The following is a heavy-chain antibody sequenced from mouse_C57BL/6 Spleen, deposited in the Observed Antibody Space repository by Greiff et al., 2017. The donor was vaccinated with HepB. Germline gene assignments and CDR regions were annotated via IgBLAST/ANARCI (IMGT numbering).Heavy chain of an antibody. Sequence: DVMLVESEGGLVQPGSSMKLSCTASGFTFSDYYMAWVRQVPEKGLEWVANINYDGSSTYYLDSLKSRFIISRDNAKNILYLQMSSLKSEDTATYYCARDAVYGNYWYFDVWGTGTTVTVSS. D-gene: IGHD2-10*02. V-gene: IGHV5-16*01. CDR3: ARDAVYGNYWYFDV. J-gene: IGHJ1*03. CDR2: INYDGSST. CDR1: GFTFSDYY.